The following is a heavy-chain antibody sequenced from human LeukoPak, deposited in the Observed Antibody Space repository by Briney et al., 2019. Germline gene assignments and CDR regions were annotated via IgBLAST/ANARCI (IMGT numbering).Heavy chain of an antibody. CDR2: INHSGST. CDR3: ARHYYDSSGYYLYYYYGMDV. CDR1: GGSFSSYY. V-gene: IGHV4-34*01. J-gene: IGHJ6*02. Sequence: SETLSLTCAVYGGSFSSYYWSWIRQPPGKGLEWIGEINHSGSTNYNPSLKSRVTISVDTSKNQFSLKLSSVTAADTAVYYCARHYYDSSGYYLYYYYGMDVWGQGTTVTVSS. D-gene: IGHD3-22*01.